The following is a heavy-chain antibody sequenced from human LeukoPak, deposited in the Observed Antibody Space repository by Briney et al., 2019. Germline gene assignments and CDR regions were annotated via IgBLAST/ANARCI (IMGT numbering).Heavy chain of an antibody. CDR3: ARHRVVSSSEYFDL. D-gene: IGHD6-13*01. V-gene: IGHV5-51*01. CDR2: ISPGDSDT. J-gene: IGHJ2*01. CDR1: GYSFTNYW. Sequence: GESLKISCKGSGYSFTNYWVAWVRQMPGKGLEWMGIISPGDSDTRYSPSFQGQVSMSADKSISTAYLQWSGLRASDTATYYCARHRVVSSSEYFDLWGRSTLVTVSS.